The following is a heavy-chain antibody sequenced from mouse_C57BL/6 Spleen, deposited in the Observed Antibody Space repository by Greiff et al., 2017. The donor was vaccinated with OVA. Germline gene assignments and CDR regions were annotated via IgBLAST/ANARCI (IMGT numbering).Heavy chain of an antibody. CDR3: ARRGQLRLLAWFAY. V-gene: IGHV1-26*01. CDR1: GYTFTDYY. J-gene: IGHJ3*01. Sequence: EVQLQQSGPELVKPGASVKISCKASGYTFTDYYMNWVKQSPGKSLEWIGDINPNNGGTSYNQKFKGKATLTVDKSSSTAYMERRSLTSEDSAVYYCARRGQLRLLAWFAYWGQGTLVTVSA. CDR2: INPNNGGT. D-gene: IGHD3-2*02.